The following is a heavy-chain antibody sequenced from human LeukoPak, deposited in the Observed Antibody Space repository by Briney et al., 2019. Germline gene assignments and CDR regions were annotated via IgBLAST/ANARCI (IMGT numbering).Heavy chain of an antibody. V-gene: IGHV1-24*01. CDR2: FDPEDGEK. CDR3: ATAPKIRTRVDY. CDR1: GYTLTELSIS. D-gene: IGHD2-2*01. J-gene: IGHJ4*02. Sequence: ASVKVSCKVSGYTLTELSISMHWVRQTHGAGLEWMGGFDPEDGEKIYAQKFQGRLTMTEDTSTDTAYMELNSLTSEDTAVYYCATAPKIRTRVDYWGQGTLVTVSS.